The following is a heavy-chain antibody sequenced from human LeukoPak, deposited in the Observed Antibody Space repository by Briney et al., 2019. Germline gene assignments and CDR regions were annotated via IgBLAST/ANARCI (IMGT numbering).Heavy chain of an antibody. J-gene: IGHJ1*01. CDR1: GFTFNNYA. D-gene: IGHD3-22*01. V-gene: IGHV3-23*01. CDR2: ISGSGGTT. Sequence: GGSLRLSCAASGFTFNNYAMSWVRQAPGEGLEWVSAISGSGGTTYYADSVKGRFTSSRDNSKNTLYLQMNSLRAEDTAVYYCAKEEGYYYDSGGYYVEYFQHWGQGTLVTVSS. CDR3: AKEEGYYYDSGGYYVEYFQH.